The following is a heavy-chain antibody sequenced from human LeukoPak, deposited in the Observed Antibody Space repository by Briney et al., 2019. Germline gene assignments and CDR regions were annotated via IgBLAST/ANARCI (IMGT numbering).Heavy chain of an antibody. CDR2: IYYSGST. D-gene: IGHD4-11*01. Sequence: GSLRLSCAASGFTVSSNYMSWVRQPPGKGLEWIGSIYYSGSTYYNPSLKSRVTISVDTSKNQFSLKLSSVTAADTAVYYCARRRGDYNPYFDYWGQGTLVTVSS. CDR1: GFTVSSNY. CDR3: ARRRGDYNPYFDY. J-gene: IGHJ4*02. V-gene: IGHV4-39*01.